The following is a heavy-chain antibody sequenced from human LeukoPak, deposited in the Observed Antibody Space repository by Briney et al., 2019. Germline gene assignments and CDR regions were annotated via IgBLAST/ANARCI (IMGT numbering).Heavy chain of an antibody. D-gene: IGHD1-26*01. CDR2: ISSTSSYI. CDR3: AKDGSIGAPAPYFQH. J-gene: IGHJ1*01. CDR1: GFTFSSYS. Sequence: GGSLRLSCAASGFTFSSYSMNWVRQAPGKGLEWVSSISSTSSYIYYADSVKGRFTISRDNAKNSLYLQMNSLRAEDTGVYYCAKDGSIGAPAPYFQHWGQGTLVTVSS. V-gene: IGHV3-21*01.